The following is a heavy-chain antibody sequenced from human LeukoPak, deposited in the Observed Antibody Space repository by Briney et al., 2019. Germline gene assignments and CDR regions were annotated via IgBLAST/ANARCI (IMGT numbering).Heavy chain of an antibody. Sequence: GESLKISCQASGYKFTNYWIGWVRPMPGKGLECLGIIFTSDLEVRYSPSFQGQVTISSDKSTSTAYLQWGSLKASDTAMYYCARHAHDYYGSGSYPLFDLGGQGTLVTVSS. CDR1: GYKFTNYW. J-gene: IGHJ4*01. CDR2: IFTSDLEV. CDR3: ARHAHDYYGSGSYPLFDL. V-gene: IGHV5-51*01. D-gene: IGHD3-10*01.